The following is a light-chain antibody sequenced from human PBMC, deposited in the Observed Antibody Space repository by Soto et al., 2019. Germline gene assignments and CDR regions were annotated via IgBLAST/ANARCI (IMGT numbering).Light chain of an antibody. CDR1: QSVSSY. J-gene: IGKJ1*01. V-gene: IGKV3-11*01. CDR3: QQRSKWRT. Sequence: EILLTQSPATLSLSPGARPTLSCRASQSVSSYLAWYQQKPGQAPRLLIYDESKRATGIPARFSGSGFGTDYTLTISSLEPEDFAVYYCQQRSKWRTFSQGTQVEIK. CDR2: DES.